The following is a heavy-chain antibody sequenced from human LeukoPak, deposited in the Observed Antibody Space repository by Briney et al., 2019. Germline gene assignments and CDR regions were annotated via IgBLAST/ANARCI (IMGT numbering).Heavy chain of an antibody. CDR3: ARWHSHGRYFDY. CDR1: GSSITNYC. D-gene: IGHD2-21*01. J-gene: IGHJ4*02. V-gene: IGHV4-59*01. Sequence: SETLSLXCSVSGSSITNYCWNWIRQPPGKGLEWIGYNCDSDNTDYKPSLKSRVTISLDTSKNQFSLKLTSATAADTAVYYCARWHSHGRYFDYWGQGALVTVSS. CDR2: NCDSDNT.